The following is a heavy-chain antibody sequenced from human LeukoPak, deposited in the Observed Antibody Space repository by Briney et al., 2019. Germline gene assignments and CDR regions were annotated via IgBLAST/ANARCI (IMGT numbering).Heavy chain of an antibody. Sequence: GGSLRLSCAASGFTFNSYWIHWVHQAPGKGLVWVSRVSTDGRISSCADSVKGRFTISRDNAKNTVYLQMNSLRAEDTAVYYCVRDRTTVTVFDYWGQGALVTVSS. D-gene: IGHD4-17*01. CDR3: VRDRTTVTVFDY. J-gene: IGHJ4*02. CDR1: GFTFNSYW. CDR2: VSTDGRIS. V-gene: IGHV3-74*01.